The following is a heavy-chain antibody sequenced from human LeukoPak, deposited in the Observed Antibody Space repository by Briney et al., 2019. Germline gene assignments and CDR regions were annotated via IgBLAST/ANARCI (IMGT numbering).Heavy chain of an antibody. CDR3: ARKSLYSYGEVGAFDI. J-gene: IGHJ3*02. Sequence: HGESLKISCKGSGYSFTSYWIGWVRQMPGKGLEWMGIIYPGDSDTRYSPSFQGQVTISADKSISTAYLQWSSLKASDTAMYYCARKSLYSYGEVGAFDIWGQGTMVTVSS. D-gene: IGHD5-18*01. CDR1: GYSFTSYW. V-gene: IGHV5-51*01. CDR2: IYPGDSDT.